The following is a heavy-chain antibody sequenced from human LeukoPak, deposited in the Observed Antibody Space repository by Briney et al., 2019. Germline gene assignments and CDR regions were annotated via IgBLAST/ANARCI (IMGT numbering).Heavy chain of an antibody. J-gene: IGHJ5*01. CDR1: GVSISSISYY. CDR2: IYYSGIT. CDR3: ARDPKSAVAADWFDP. Sequence: SETLSLTCTVSGVSISSISYYWGWIRQPPGKGLEGIASIYYSGITYYNPSLKSRVTISLDTSNNQFSLKLSSVTAADTAVYYCARDPKSAVAADWFDPWGQGTLVTVSS. V-gene: IGHV4-39*07. D-gene: IGHD6-19*01.